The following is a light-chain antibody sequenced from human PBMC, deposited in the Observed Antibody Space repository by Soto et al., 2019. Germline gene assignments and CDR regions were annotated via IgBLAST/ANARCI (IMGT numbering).Light chain of an antibody. CDR2: RNN. Sequence: QSVLTQPPSASGTPGQRVTISCSGSSSNIGSEYVVWYQHLPGTAPNLLFYRNNHRPSGVPDRFAGSKSGTSASLAISGLRSEDEADYYCAAWDDSLSGHWVFGGGTKLTVL. CDR1: SSNIGSEY. J-gene: IGLJ3*02. CDR3: AAWDDSLSGHWV. V-gene: IGLV1-47*01.